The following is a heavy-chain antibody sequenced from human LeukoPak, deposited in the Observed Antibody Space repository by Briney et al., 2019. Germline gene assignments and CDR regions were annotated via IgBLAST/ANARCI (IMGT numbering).Heavy chain of an antibody. D-gene: IGHD3-16*01. CDR1: GFTVSSNY. J-gene: IGHJ4*02. Sequence: GGSLRLSCAASGFTVSSNYMSWVRQAPGKGLEWVSVIYSGGSTYYADSVKGRFTISRDNSKNTLYLQMNSLRAEDTAVYYCARDNARSAMITFGGGERGFDYWGQGTLVTVSS. CDR2: IYSGGST. V-gene: IGHV3-66*01. CDR3: ARDNARSAMITFGGGERGFDY.